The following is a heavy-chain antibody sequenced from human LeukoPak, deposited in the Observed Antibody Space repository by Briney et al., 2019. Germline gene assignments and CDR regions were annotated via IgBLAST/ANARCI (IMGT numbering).Heavy chain of an antibody. CDR1: GFTFSSFA. V-gene: IGHV3-30*04. D-gene: IGHD4-17*01. CDR3: ARDPTTRSNQAQFYSDY. CDR2: ISLNGGDT. Sequence: GRSLRLSCAASGFTFSSFAMHWVRQAPGKGLEWVAVISLNGGDTNYAGSVKGRFTISRDNSKNTLYLQMNSLRAEDTAVYYCARDPTTRSNQAQFYSDYWGQGTLVIVSS. J-gene: IGHJ4*02.